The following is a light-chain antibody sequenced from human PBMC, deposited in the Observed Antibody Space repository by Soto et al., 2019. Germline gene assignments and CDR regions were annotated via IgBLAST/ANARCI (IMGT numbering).Light chain of an antibody. V-gene: IGKV1-39*01. CDR2: AAS. CDR3: QQRYSTPYT. CDR1: QSISSY. J-gene: IGKJ2*01. Sequence: DIQMTQSPCSLSASVGDRVTITCRASQSISSYLNWYQQKPGKAPKLLIYAASSLQSGVPSRFSGSGSGTDFTLTISSLQPEDFATYYCQQRYSTPYTFGQGTKLEIK.